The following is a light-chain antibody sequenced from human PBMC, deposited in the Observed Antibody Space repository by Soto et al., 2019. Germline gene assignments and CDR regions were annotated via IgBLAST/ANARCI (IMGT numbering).Light chain of an antibody. J-gene: IGKJ4*01. Sequence: EIVLTQSPGTLSLSPGERATLSCRASQRVSSHLAWYQQRPGQAPRLLIYGASSRANGIPDRFSGSGSGTDFTLTSSRLEPEDFALYYCQQYGNSPPLTFGGGTKVEIK. CDR2: GAS. CDR3: QQYGNSPPLT. CDR1: QRVSSH. V-gene: IGKV3-20*01.